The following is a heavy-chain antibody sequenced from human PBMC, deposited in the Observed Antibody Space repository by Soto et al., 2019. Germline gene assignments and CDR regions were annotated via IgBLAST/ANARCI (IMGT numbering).Heavy chain of an antibody. CDR2: IYYSGST. CDR1: GGSISSGNYY. D-gene: IGHD2-15*01. J-gene: IGHJ3*02. CDR3: DGYCSGGSCYSGGAFDI. Sequence: QVQLQESGPGLVKPSQTLSLTCTVSGGSISSGNYYWSWIRQPPGKGLEWIGYIYYSGSTYYNPSLKSRVTISVATSKNQFSLKLSSVTAADTAVYYCDGYCSGGSCYSGGAFDIWGQGTMVTVSS. V-gene: IGHV4-30-4*01.